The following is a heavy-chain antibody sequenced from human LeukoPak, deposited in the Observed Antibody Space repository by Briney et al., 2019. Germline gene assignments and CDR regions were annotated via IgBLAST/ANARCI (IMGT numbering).Heavy chain of an antibody. J-gene: IGHJ4*02. V-gene: IGHV3-23*01. CDR1: GFTYSSYA. CDR2: ISGSGGST. CDR3: AKYKGYVWGSYRYFDY. Sequence: GGSLRLSCAASGFTYSSYAMSWVRQAPGKGLEWVSAISGSGGSTYYAHPVKRRVTISRDNSKNTLYLQMNSLRAGDTAVYYCAKYKGYVWGSYRYFDYWGQGTLVTVSS. D-gene: IGHD3-16*02.